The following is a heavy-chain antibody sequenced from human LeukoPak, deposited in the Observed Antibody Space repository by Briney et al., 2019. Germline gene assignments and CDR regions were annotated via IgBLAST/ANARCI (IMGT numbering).Heavy chain of an antibody. V-gene: IGHV3-23*01. CDR2: ISGSEGGT. CDR1: GFTFSSYV. J-gene: IGHJ4*02. D-gene: IGHD6-13*01. CDR3: ARRGAAGTYYFDY. Sequence: GGSLRLSCAASGFTFSSYVMSWVRQAPGKGLEWVSAISGSEGGTYYADSVKGRFTISRDNSKNTLYLQTNSLRAEDTAVYYCARRGAAGTYYFDYWGQGTLVTVSS.